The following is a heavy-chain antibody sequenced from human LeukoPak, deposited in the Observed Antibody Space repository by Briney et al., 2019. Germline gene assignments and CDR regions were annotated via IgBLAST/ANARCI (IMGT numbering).Heavy chain of an antibody. CDR3: AREVGAVTVLDY. D-gene: IGHD4-17*01. V-gene: IGHV4-61*02. J-gene: IGHJ4*02. CDR1: GGSISSGSYY. Sequence: PSETLSLTCTVSGGSISSGSYYWSWIRQPAGKGLEWIGRIYTSGSTNYNPSLKSRVTISVDTSKNQFSLKLSSVTAADTAVYYCAREVGAVTVLDYWGQGTLVTVSS. CDR2: IYTSGST.